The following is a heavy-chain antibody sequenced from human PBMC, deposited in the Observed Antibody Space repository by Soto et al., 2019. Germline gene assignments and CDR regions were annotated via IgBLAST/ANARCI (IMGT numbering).Heavy chain of an antibody. V-gene: IGHV1-2*04. CDR3: ARESNGYYYGMDV. Sequence: ASVKVSCKASGYTFTGYYMHWVRQAPGQGLEWMGWINPNSGGTNYAQKFQGWVTMTRDTSISTAYMELSRLRSDDTAVYYCARESNGYYYGMDVWGQGTTVTVSS. J-gene: IGHJ6*02. CDR1: GYTFTGYY. D-gene: IGHD2-21*01. CDR2: INPNSGGT.